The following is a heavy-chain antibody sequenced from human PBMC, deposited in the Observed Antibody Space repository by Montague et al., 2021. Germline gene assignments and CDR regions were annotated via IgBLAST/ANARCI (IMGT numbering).Heavy chain of an antibody. Sequence: SETLSLTCGVYGGSLSEYYWTWIRPSPERGLAWIGEVRHLGSTNYNPSLKSRVTMSVDKSKNQFSLKLRSVTAADTAVYYCASDRGPFDYWGQGTVVTVSS. CDR2: VRHLGST. CDR1: GGSLSEYY. CDR3: ASDRGPFDY. J-gene: IGHJ4*02. D-gene: IGHD3-10*01. V-gene: IGHV4-34*01.